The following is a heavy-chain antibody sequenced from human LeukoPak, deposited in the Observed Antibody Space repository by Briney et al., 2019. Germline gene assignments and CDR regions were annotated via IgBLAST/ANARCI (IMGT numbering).Heavy chain of an antibody. CDR3: ARDYYDSSGYFYPNAFDI. CDR1: GFTFSTYI. V-gene: IGHV3-48*02. Sequence: TGGSLRLSCAASGFTFSTYIMNWVRQAPGEGLEWISYISSSSRTIYYADSVKGRFTISSDNAKNSLYLQMNSLRDKDTAVYYCARDYYDSSGYFYPNAFDIWGQGTMVTVSS. J-gene: IGHJ3*02. CDR2: ISSSSRTI. D-gene: IGHD3-22*01.